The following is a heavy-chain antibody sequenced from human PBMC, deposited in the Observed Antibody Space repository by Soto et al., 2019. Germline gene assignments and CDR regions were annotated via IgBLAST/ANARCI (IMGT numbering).Heavy chain of an antibody. Sequence: ASVKFSCKASGYTFTSYGISWVRQAPGQGLECMVWISAYNGNANYXXKLQGRVXXTTDTARSTGXMELRXVRCDDTAVYYCASMYGDDLDYWRQGTLVTVSS. J-gene: IGHJ4*02. CDR3: ASMYGDDLDY. CDR1: GYTFTSYG. V-gene: IGHV1-18*01. CDR2: ISAYNGNA. D-gene: IGHD4-17*01.